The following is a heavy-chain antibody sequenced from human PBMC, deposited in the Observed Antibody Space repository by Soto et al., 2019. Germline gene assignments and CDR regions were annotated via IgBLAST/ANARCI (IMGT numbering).Heavy chain of an antibody. CDR3: ARERYYDSSGYYSYYFDY. J-gene: IGHJ4*02. Sequence: GGSLRLSCAASGFTFSSYGMHWVRQAPGKGLEWVAVIWYDGSNKYYADSVKGRFTISRDNSKNTLYLQMNSLRAEDTAVYYCARERYYDSSGYYSYYFDYWGQGTLVTVSS. CDR1: GFTFSSYG. CDR2: IWYDGSNK. D-gene: IGHD3-22*01. V-gene: IGHV3-33*01.